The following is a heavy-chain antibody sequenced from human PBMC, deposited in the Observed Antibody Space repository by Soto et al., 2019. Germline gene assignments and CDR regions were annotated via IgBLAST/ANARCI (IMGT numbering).Heavy chain of an antibody. CDR3: AKHNYGGSYATYFDY. CDR1: GFTFSSYG. J-gene: IGHJ4*02. CDR2: IWYDGSNK. D-gene: IGHD1-26*01. V-gene: IGHV3-33*06. Sequence: GGSLRLSCAASGFTFSSYGMHWVRQAPGKGLEWVAVIWYDGSNKYYADSVKDRFTISRDNSKNTVYFQMTRLRTEDTAMYYCAKHNYGGSYATYFDYWGQGRLVTVSS.